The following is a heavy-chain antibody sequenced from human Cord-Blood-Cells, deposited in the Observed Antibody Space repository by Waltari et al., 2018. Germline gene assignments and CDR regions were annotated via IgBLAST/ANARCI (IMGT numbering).Heavy chain of an antibody. D-gene: IGHD4-4*01. CDR2: IRSKANSYAT. Sequence: EVQLVESGGGLVQPGGSLKLSWAASGFTFSGSARHWVRQASGKGLEWVGRIRSKANSYATAYAASVKGRFTISRDDSKNTAYLQMNSLKTEDTAVYYCTSHTGYFDLWGRGTLVTVSS. CDR1: GFTFSGSA. CDR3: TSHTGYFDL. V-gene: IGHV3-73*02. J-gene: IGHJ2*01.